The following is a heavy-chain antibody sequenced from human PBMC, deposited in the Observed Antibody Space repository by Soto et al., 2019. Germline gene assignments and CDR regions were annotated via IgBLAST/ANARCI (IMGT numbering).Heavy chain of an antibody. Sequence: SVKVSCKASGGIFSSYAISWVRQAPGQGLEWMGGIIPIFGTANYAQKFQGRVTITADESTSTAYMELSSLRSEDTAVYYCARRGVVPASRTYYYYGMDVWGQGTTVTVSS. V-gene: IGHV1-69*13. J-gene: IGHJ6*02. D-gene: IGHD2-2*01. CDR2: IIPIFGTA. CDR3: ARRGVVPASRTYYYYGMDV. CDR1: GGIFSSYA.